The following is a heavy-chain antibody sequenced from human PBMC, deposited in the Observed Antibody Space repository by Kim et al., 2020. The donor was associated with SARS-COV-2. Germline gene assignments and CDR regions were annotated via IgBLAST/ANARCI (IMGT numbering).Heavy chain of an antibody. Sequence: SETLSLTCTVSGVSIRTYTWTWIRQSPGKGLEWIGCIHENGRTDYNPSLQSRVTISVDTSKSQFSLKVNSMTAEDTAVYYCARDPAPPGYRWFDPWSQGTLVTVSS. CDR2: IHENGRT. D-gene: IGHD3-16*02. V-gene: IGHV4-59*01. CDR3: ARDPAPPGYRWFDP. J-gene: IGHJ5*02. CDR1: GVSIRTYT.